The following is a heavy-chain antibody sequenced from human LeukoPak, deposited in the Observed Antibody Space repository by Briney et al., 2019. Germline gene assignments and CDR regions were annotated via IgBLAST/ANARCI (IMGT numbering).Heavy chain of an antibody. Sequence: GASVKVSCKVSGYTLTELSMHWVRQAPGQGLEWVGWISAYNGNTNYAQKFQGRVTMTTDTSTSTAYMELRSLRSDDTAVYYCARFYYDSSGYYYAWFDPWGQGTLVTVSS. CDR2: ISAYNGNT. CDR1: GYTLTELS. CDR3: ARFYYDSSGYYYAWFDP. J-gene: IGHJ5*02. D-gene: IGHD3-22*01. V-gene: IGHV1-18*01.